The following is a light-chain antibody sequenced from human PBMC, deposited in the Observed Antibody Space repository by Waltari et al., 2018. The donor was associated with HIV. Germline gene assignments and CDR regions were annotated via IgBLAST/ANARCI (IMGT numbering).Light chain of an antibody. CDR2: QNN. V-gene: IGLV1-47*01. Sequence: QSVLTQPPSASPTPGQRLTIPCSRTTSNIGSHLLLWYQQFPGTAPKLRMYQNNKRFSGVPDRFSGSKSGTAASLAISGLRAEDEAVYYCAAWDDSLRGHVVFGGGTNLTV. J-gene: IGLJ2*01. CDR1: TSNIGSHL. CDR3: AAWDDSLRGHVV.